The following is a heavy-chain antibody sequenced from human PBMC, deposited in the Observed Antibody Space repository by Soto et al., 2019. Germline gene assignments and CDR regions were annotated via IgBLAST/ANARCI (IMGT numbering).Heavy chain of an antibody. CDR3: ASWAGYSK. D-gene: IGHD3-9*01. CDR1: GYTFNTYD. CDR2: VSPSSGNT. V-gene: IGHV1-8*01. Sequence: QVQLVQSGAEVRKPGASVKVSSKASGYTFNTYDINWVRQAPGQGPEWMGRVSPSSGNTGYAQKFQGRLTMTRNTSISTAYMELSSLTSEDTAVYYCASWAGYSKWGQGTLVIVSS. J-gene: IGHJ4*02.